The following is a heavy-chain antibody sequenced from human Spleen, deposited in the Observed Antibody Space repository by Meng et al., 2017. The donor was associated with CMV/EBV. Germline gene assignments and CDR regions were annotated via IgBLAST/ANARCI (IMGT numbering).Heavy chain of an antibody. Sequence: SETLSLTCAVYGGSFSGYYWSWIRQPPGKGLEWIGSINHSGSTYYNPSLKSRVTISLDTSKSHFSLKLTSVTAADTAVYYCARAGGATSNFDYWGQGTLVTVSS. CDR1: GGSFSGYY. CDR2: INHSGST. D-gene: IGHD1-26*01. V-gene: IGHV4-34*01. CDR3: ARAGGATSNFDY. J-gene: IGHJ4*02.